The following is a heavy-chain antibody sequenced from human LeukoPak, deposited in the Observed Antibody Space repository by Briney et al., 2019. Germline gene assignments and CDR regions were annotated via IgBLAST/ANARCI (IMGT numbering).Heavy chain of an antibody. J-gene: IGHJ6*02. Sequence: KPGGSLRLSCAASGFTFSNAWMNWVRQAPGKGLEWVGRIKSKTDGGTTDYAAPVKGRFTISRDDSKNTLYLQMNSLKTEDTAVYYCTTERYYDFWSGYYSVFGYYYYYGMDVWGQGTTVTVS. CDR3: TTERYYDFWSGYYSVFGYYYYYGMDV. CDR1: GFTFSNAW. D-gene: IGHD3-3*01. V-gene: IGHV3-15*07. CDR2: IKSKTDGGTT.